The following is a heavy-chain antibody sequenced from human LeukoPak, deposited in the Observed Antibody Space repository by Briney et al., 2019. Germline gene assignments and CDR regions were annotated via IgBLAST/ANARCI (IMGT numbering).Heavy chain of an antibody. CDR2: IYYSGST. CDR1: GGSISSSSYY. J-gene: IGHJ6*02. D-gene: IGHD6-19*01. V-gene: IGHV4-39*02. Sequence: SETLSLTCTVSGGSISSSSYYWGWIRQPPGKGLEWIGSIYYSGSTYYNPSLKSRVTISVDTSKNQFSLKLSSVTAADTAVYYCAREKAVAGDYYYYGMDVWGQGTTVTVSS. CDR3: AREKAVAGDYYYYGMDV.